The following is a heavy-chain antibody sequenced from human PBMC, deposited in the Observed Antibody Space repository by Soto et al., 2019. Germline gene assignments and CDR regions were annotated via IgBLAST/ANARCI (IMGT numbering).Heavy chain of an antibody. V-gene: IGHV3-21*01. Sequence: EVQLVESGGGLVKPGGSLRLSCAASGFTFSSYSMNWVRQAPGKGLEWVSSISSSSSYIYYADSVKGRFTISRDNAKNSLYLQMNSLRAEDTAVYYCGLLSAARYYYYGMDVWGQGTTVTVSS. CDR1: GFTFSSYS. CDR2: ISSSSSYI. D-gene: IGHD2-2*01. J-gene: IGHJ6*02. CDR3: GLLSAARYYYYGMDV.